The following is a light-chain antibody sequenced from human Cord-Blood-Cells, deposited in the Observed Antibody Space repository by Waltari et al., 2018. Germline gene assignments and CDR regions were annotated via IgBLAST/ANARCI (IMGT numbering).Light chain of an antibody. Sequence: EIVMTQSPATLSVSPGERATLSCRASQSVSSNLAWYQQKPGQAPRLLIYGASTRATCIPARFSGSGSWTEFTLTISSLQSEDFAVYYCQQYNNWPLYTFGQGTKLEIK. CDR2: GAS. CDR3: QQYNNWPLYT. CDR1: QSVSSN. V-gene: IGKV3-15*01. J-gene: IGKJ2*01.